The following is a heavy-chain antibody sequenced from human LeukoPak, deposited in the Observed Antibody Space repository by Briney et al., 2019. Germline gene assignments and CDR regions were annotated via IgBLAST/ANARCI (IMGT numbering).Heavy chain of an antibody. CDR3: ASSFYGGNPSGTFDY. J-gene: IGHJ4*02. D-gene: IGHD4-23*01. V-gene: IGHV3-23*01. CDR2: ISGSGGST. CDR1: GFTFSSYA. Sequence: GGSLRLSCAASGFTFSSYAMSWVRQAPGKGLEWVSAISGSGGSTYYADSVKGRFTISRDNSKNTLYLQMNSLGAEDTAVYYCASSFYGGNPSGTFDYWGQGTLVTVSS.